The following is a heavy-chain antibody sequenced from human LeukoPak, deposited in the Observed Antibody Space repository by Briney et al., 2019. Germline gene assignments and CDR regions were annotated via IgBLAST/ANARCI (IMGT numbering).Heavy chain of an antibody. D-gene: IGHD6-19*01. CDR2: INHSGST. J-gene: IGHJ4*02. Sequence: SETLSLTCAVYGGSFSGYYWSWIRQPPGKGLEWIGEINHSGSTNYNPSLKSRVTISVDTSKNQFSLKLSSVTAADTAVYYCARIGGWTGVYWGQGTLVTVSS. CDR1: GGSFSGYY. V-gene: IGHV4-34*01. CDR3: ARIGGWTGVY.